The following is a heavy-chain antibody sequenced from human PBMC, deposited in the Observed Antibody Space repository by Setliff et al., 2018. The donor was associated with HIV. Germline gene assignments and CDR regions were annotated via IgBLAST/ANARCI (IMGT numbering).Heavy chain of an antibody. J-gene: IGHJ4*02. CDR3: ARADCSGGSCYSPGY. CDR1: GGSISSYY. D-gene: IGHD2-15*01. Sequence: SETLSLTCTVSGGSISSYYWSWIRQPPEKGLEWIGYIYDRGGSNYNPSLKSRVTISLDTSKNQFSLKLNSVTAADTAVYYCARADCSGGSCYSPGYWGQGTLVTVSS. V-gene: IGHV4-59*01. CDR2: IYDRGGS.